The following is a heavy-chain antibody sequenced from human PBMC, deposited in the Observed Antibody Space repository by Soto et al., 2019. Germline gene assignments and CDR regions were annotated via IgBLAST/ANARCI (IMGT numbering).Heavy chain of an antibody. J-gene: IGHJ4*02. CDR2: IYWNDDK. Sequence: SGPTLVKPTQTLTLTCTFSGFSLSSSGVGVGWIRQPPGKALEWLAVIYWNDDKRYSPSLKSRLTITKDTSKNEVVLRMTNMDPVDTATYYCANRFLGNGYFDYWGQGTVVTVSS. D-gene: IGHD7-27*01. CDR1: GFSLSSSGVG. V-gene: IGHV2-5*01. CDR3: ANRFLGNGYFDY.